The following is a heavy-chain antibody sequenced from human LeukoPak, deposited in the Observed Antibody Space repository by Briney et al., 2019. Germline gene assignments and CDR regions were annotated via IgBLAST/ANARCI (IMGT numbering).Heavy chain of an antibody. Sequence: GGTLRLSCTASGFTIRSNSMNWVRQPPGPGLEWVSTISSSSSGIYYADSVKGRFTISRDNAKNSLYLQMNSLRAEDTAVYYCARDYSSAPGHYDFWSGYSTNWFDPWGQGTLVTVSS. CDR3: ARDYSSAPGHYDFWSGYSTNWFDP. J-gene: IGHJ5*02. CDR1: GFTIRSNS. CDR2: ISSSSSGI. V-gene: IGHV3-21*01. D-gene: IGHD3-3*01.